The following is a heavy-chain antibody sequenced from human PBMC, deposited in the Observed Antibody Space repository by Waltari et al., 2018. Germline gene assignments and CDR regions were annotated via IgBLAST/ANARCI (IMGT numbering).Heavy chain of an antibody. CDR1: GFTFSSYW. CDR2: IRQDGSEK. J-gene: IGHJ4*02. V-gene: IGHV3-7*01. D-gene: IGHD3-3*01. CDR3: ARDTMGAEIDY. Sequence: EVQLVESGGGLVQPGGSLRLSCAASGFTFSSYWMSWVRQAPGKGLEWVANIRQDGSEKYDVDSVKGRFTISRDNAKNSLYLQMNSLRAEDTAVYYCARDTMGAEIDYWGQGTLVTVSS.